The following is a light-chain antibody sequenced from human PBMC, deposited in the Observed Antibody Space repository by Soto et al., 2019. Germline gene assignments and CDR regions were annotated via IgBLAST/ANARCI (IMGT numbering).Light chain of an antibody. CDR1: PGISNN. V-gene: IGKV1-27*01. Sequence: DIQMTQSPSSLSASVGDRVTITCRARPGISNNLAGYQQKPGKVPKLLIYAASTLQSGVPSRFSGSGSGTDFALTISSMQPEDVATYYCQPYNSAPRTFGQGTKVEIK. J-gene: IGKJ1*01. CDR2: AAS. CDR3: QPYNSAPRT.